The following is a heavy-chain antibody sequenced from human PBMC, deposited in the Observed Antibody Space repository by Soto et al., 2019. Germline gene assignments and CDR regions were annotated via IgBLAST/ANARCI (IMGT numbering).Heavy chain of an antibody. V-gene: IGHV1-3*01. CDR2: INGGTDNI. Sequence: QVQLVQSGAEVKKPGASVTVSCKASGYTFTTYTLHWVRQAPGQSPEWMGWINGGTDNIRLSQKFQRRVNLTKNTSAFTVYRELTSLTSEDKAVYYCGRGRFAAPGPLSPFDYWGQRSLVTVSS. D-gene: IGHD6-13*01. J-gene: IGHJ4*02. CDR1: GYTFTTYT. CDR3: GRGRFAAPGPLSPFDY.